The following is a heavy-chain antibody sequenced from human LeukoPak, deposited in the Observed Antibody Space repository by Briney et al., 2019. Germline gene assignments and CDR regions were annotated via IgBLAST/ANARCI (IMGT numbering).Heavy chain of an antibody. D-gene: IGHD6-6*01. J-gene: IGHJ6*03. CDR1: GFSFCTYG. CDR2: INWNGAST. V-gene: IGHV3-20*04. Sequence: PGGSLRLSCAASGFSFCTYGMSWVRQVPGKGLEWVSGINWNGASTVYADSVKGRFTISRDNAKNSLYLQMNSLRAEDTAVYYCAREGGSYYYMDVWGKGTTVTVSS. CDR3: AREGGSYYYMDV.